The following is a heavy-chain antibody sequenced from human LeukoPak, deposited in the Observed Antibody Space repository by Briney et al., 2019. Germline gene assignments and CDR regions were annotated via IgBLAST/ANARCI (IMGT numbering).Heavy chain of an antibody. V-gene: IGHV3-21*01. CDR2: ISSSSSYI. J-gene: IGHJ4*02. CDR3: ARAHCSGGSCYSVY. Sequence: GGSLRLSRAASGFTFSSYSMNWVRQAPGKGLEWVSSISSSSSYIYYADSVKGRFTISRDNAKNSLYLQMNSLRAGDTAVYYCARAHCSGGSCYSVYWGQGTLVTVSS. D-gene: IGHD2-15*01. CDR1: GFTFSSYS.